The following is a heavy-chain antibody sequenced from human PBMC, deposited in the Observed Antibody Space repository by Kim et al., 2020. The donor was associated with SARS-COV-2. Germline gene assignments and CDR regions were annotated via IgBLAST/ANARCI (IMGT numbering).Heavy chain of an antibody. CDR1: GGSISSSNW. D-gene: IGHD2-15*01. Sequence: SETLSLTCAVSGGSISSSNWWSWVRQPPGKGLEWIGEIYHSGSTNYNPSLKSRVTISVDKSKNQFSLKLSSVTAADTAVYYCARALRTYCSGGSCFGYYYYGMDVWGQGTTVTVSS. J-gene: IGHJ6*02. V-gene: IGHV4-4*02. CDR3: ARALRTYCSGGSCFGYYYYGMDV. CDR2: IYHSGST.